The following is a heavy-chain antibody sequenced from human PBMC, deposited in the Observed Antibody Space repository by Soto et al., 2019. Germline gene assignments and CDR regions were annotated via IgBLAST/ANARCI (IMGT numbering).Heavy chain of an antibody. Sequence: GASLKLSCKVSGYSFTSYWIIWVRQMPGEGLEWMGRIDPSDSYTNYSPSFQGHVTISADKSISTAHLQWSSLKASDTAMYYCARLAVDPGIYYYGMDVWGQGTTVTVSS. CDR1: GYSFTSYW. J-gene: IGHJ6*02. CDR2: IDPSDSYT. CDR3: ARLAVDPGIYYYGMDV. D-gene: IGHD2-2*01. V-gene: IGHV5-10-1*01.